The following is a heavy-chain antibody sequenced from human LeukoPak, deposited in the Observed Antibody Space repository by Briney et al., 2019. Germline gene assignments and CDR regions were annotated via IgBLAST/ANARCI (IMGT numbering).Heavy chain of an antibody. CDR1: GGSTSSYY. J-gene: IGHJ4*02. Sequence: SETLSLTCTVSGGSTSSYYWSWIRQPPGKGLEWIGYIYYSGSTNYNPSLKSRVTISVDTSKNQFSLKLTSVTAADTAVYYCARGVNSGYFDYCGQGTLVTVSS. CDR3: ARGVNSGYFDY. V-gene: IGHV4-59*01. D-gene: IGHD1-26*01. CDR2: IYYSGST.